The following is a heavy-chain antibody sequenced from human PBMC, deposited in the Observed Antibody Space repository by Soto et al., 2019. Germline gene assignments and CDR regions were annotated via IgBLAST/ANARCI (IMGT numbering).Heavy chain of an antibody. CDR2: ISPYNDNT. D-gene: IGHD3-16*01. CDR1: GYTFIKYG. Sequence: GASVKVSCKASGYTFIKYGIAWVRQAPGQGLEWMGWISPYNDNTIYAQKFQGRVTMTADRSTRTVYLDLRSLKSNDTAVYYCARGGYYDNVWWGVSRYGLDKWAQGNSVTVS. CDR3: ARGGYYDNVWWGVSRYGLDK. J-gene: IGHJ6*02. V-gene: IGHV1-18*01.